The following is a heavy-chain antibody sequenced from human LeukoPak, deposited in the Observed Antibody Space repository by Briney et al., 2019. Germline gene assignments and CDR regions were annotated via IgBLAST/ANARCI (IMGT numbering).Heavy chain of an antibody. D-gene: IGHD2-2*01. Sequence: GGSLRLSCAASGFTFDDYGMSWVRQAPGKGLEWVSGINWNGGSTGYADSVKGRFTISRDNAKNSLYLQMNSLRAEDTAVYYCARQVSCDTTTCYAGMPPDYWGQGTLVTVSS. CDR3: ARQVSCDTTTCYAGMPPDY. V-gene: IGHV3-20*04. CDR2: INWNGGST. J-gene: IGHJ4*02. CDR1: GFTFDDYG.